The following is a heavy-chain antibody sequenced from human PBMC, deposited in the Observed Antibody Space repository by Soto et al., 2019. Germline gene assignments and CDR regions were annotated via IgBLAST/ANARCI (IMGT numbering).Heavy chain of an antibody. CDR1: GFTFSSYA. D-gene: IGHD3-22*01. CDR2: ISGSGGST. Sequence: GGSLRLSCAASGFTFSSYAMSWVRQAPGKGLEWVSAISGSGGSTYYADSVKGRFTISRDNSKNTLYLQMNSLRAEDTAVYYCANYYYDSSGYPTITYGMDVWGQGTTVTGSS. J-gene: IGHJ6*02. CDR3: ANYYYDSSGYPTITYGMDV. V-gene: IGHV3-23*01.